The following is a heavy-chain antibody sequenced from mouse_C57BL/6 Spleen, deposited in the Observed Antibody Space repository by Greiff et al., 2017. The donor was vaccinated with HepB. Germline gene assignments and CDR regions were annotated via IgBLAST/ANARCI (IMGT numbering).Heavy chain of an antibody. J-gene: IGHJ2*01. Sequence: QVQLQQSGAELARPGASVKLSCKASGYTFTSYGISWVKQRTGQGLEWIGEIYPRSGNTYYNEKFKGKSTLTADKSSSTAYMVLRSLTSEDSAVYFCARRISTGVEPFDFECWGPSTTLTVSS. D-gene: IGHD1-1*01. CDR2: IYPRSGNT. CDR1: GYTFTSYG. V-gene: IGHV1-81*01. CDR3: ARRISTGVEPFDFEC.